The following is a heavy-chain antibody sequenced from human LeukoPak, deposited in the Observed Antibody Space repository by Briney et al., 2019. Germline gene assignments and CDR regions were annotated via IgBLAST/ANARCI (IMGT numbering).Heavy chain of an antibody. V-gene: IGHV1-2*02. CDR1: VYTFSDYY. J-gene: IGHJ6*03. CDR3: AREGLYYYYMDV. Sequence: ASVKVSCKASVYTFSDYYIHWVRQAPTQGLAGMGWITPNSGSTDYAQKFLGRVTLTRDTSISTASLELSSLRSDDTAVYYCAREGLYYYYMDVWGKGTTVTVSS. CDR2: ITPNSGST.